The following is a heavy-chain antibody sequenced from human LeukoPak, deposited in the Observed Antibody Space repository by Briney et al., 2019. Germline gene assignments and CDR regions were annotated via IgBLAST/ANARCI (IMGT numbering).Heavy chain of an antibody. CDR1: GFTFSDYY. Sequence: GGSLRLSCAASGFTFSDYYMSWIRQAPGKGLEWVAVISYDGSNKYYADSVKGRFTISRDNSKNTLYLQMNSLRAEDTAVYYCAKGRYYFDYWGQGTLVTVSS. CDR2: ISYDGSNK. J-gene: IGHJ4*02. V-gene: IGHV3-30*18. CDR3: AKGRYYFDY.